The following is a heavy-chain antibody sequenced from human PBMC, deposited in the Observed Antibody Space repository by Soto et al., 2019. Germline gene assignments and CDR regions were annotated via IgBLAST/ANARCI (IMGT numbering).Heavy chain of an antibody. D-gene: IGHD2-15*01. CDR2: IYYSGST. CDR3: AGVGVVAGTLCYDY. Sequence: SETLSRTCTVSGGSVSSGSYYWSWIRQPPGKGLEWIGYIYYSGSTNYNPSLKSRVTISVDTSKTQFSLKLSSVPPADPAVYYCAGVGVVAGTLCYDYLGQGALVNVSS. V-gene: IGHV4-61*01. CDR1: GGSVSSGSYY. J-gene: IGHJ4*02.